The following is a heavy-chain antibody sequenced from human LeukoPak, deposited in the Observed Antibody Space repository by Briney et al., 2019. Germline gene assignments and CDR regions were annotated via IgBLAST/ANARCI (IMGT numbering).Heavy chain of an antibody. V-gene: IGHV1-18*01. CDR3: ARHMTTVVTSLDY. D-gene: IGHD4-23*01. CDR2: IGVYDGKT. CDR1: GYDFSSYG. J-gene: IGHJ4*02. Sequence: ASVKVSCKASGYDFSSYGLSWVRHVPGQGLQWMGWIGVYDGKTDYGPLQGRVTMTTDIFTGTAYMELRNLRSEDTAIYYCARHMTTVVTSLDYWGQGTMVTVSS.